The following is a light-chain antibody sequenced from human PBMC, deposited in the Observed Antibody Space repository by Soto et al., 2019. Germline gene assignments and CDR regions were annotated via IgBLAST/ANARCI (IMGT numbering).Light chain of an antibody. Sequence: EVVMMQSPATLSVSPGERVTLSCRANQSVNRHLAWYQQKPGQAPRLLFYDASTRATGVPARFSGSGSGTEFTLTISSLQSEDLAVYYCQQYNNWPLWTFGQGTKVEIK. CDR2: DAS. V-gene: IGKV3-15*01. J-gene: IGKJ1*01. CDR1: QSVNRH. CDR3: QQYNNWPLWT.